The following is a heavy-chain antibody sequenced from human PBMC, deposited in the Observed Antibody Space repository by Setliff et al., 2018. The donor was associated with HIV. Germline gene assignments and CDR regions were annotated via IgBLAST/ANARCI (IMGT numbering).Heavy chain of an antibody. CDR3: ARTEDYSYGDAPFDY. V-gene: IGHV4-34*01. J-gene: IGHJ4*01. CDR2: INHSGSI. D-gene: IGHD5-18*01. Sequence: SETLSLTCAVYGGSFSDYFWTWIRQPPGKGLDWIGEINHSGSITYNPSLKSRVTISVDTSKNQSSLKLSSVTAADTAVYYCARTEDYSYGDAPFDYWGHGTLVTVSS. CDR1: GGSFSDYF.